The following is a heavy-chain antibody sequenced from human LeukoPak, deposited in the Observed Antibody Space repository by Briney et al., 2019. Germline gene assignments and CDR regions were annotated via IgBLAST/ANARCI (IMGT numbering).Heavy chain of an antibody. Sequence: PGGSLRLSCAASGFTFSTYAMGLGRQAPGKGLEWVSSISSSGDRTFYADSVKDRFTIPRDNSENTLYLKMVRLRAEDTAVYYCAKDRPNYHESNGHYYRPNGDYWGQGTLVTVSS. CDR1: GFTFSTYA. CDR2: ISSSGDRT. V-gene: IGHV3-23*01. CDR3: AKDRPNYHESNGHYYRPNGDY. J-gene: IGHJ4*02. D-gene: IGHD3-22*01.